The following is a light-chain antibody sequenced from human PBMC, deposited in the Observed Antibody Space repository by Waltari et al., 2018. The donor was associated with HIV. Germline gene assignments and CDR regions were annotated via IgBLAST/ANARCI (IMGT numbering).Light chain of an antibody. Sequence: QAVVTPEPSLTVSPGGTVTLTCGSSTGPVTSGHHPYWFQQRPGQAPRTLIYDTTNKHSWTPARFSGSLLGGKAALTLSGAQPEDEAEYYCLLSYAGPRPWVFGGGTKVTVL. CDR3: LLSYAGPRPWV. V-gene: IGLV7-46*01. J-gene: IGLJ3*02. CDR1: TGPVTSGHH. CDR2: DTT.